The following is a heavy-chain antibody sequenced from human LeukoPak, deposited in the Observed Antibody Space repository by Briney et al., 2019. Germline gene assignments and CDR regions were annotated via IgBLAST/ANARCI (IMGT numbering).Heavy chain of an antibody. CDR1: GFSFSEHG. Sequence: SLRLSCAASGFSFSEHGMHWVRQAPGQGPEWVTVIWYDGSNNHYVDSVKGRFTISRDNSKNTVFLEMNSLRAEDTAVYHCARDRYFGSDGFDIWGRGKIDIVSS. D-gene: IGHD3-10*01. V-gene: IGHV3-33*01. J-gene: IGHJ3*02. CDR3: ARDRYFGSDGFDI. CDR2: IWYDGSNN.